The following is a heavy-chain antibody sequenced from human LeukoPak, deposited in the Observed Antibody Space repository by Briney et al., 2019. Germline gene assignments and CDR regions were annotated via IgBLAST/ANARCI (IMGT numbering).Heavy chain of an antibody. D-gene: IGHD4-11*01. CDR2: INSDESST. CDR1: GFTFSSYW. J-gene: IGHJ4*02. CDR3: AREYSNYGSVDY. V-gene: IGHV3-74*01. Sequence: GGSLRLSCAASGFTFSSYWMHRVRQAPGKGLVWVSRINSDESSTSYADSVKGRFTISRDNAKNTLYLQMNSLRAEDTAVYYCAREYSNYGSVDYWGQGTLVTVSS.